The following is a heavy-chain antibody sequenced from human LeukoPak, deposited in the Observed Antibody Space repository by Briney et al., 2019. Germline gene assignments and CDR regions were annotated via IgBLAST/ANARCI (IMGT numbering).Heavy chain of an antibody. Sequence: GTSLRLSCAASGFTFSNYGMHWVRQAPGKGLEWMAGIWYDGNYKYYADSVKGRFTISRDTSNHMLFLLMSSLTADDTAVYYCARNYYESSGYQEATFNFWGQGTLDSVSS. CDR2: IWYDGNYK. D-gene: IGHD3-22*01. CDR3: ARNYYESSGYQEATFNF. V-gene: IGHV3-33*01. J-gene: IGHJ4*02. CDR1: GFTFSNYG.